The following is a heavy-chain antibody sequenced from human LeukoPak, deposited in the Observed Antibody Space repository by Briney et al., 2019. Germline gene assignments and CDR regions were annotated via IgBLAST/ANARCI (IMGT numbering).Heavy chain of an antibody. CDR2: FDPEDGET. J-gene: IGHJ6*02. V-gene: IGHV1-24*01. CDR1: GYTLTELS. CDR3: ATPHSNYVRYYYGMDV. Sequence: GASVKVSCKVSGYTLTELSMHWVRQAPGKGLEWMGGFDPEDGETIYAQKFQGRVTMTEDTSTDTAYMELSSLRSEDTAVYYCATPHSNYVRYYYGMDVWGQGTTVTVSS. D-gene: IGHD4-4*01.